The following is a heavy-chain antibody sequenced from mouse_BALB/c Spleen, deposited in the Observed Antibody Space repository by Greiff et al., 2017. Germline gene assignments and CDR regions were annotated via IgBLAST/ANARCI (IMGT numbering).Heavy chain of an antibody. CDR3: ARHSSGYVIAMDY. CDR1: GYAFTSYN. Sequence: EVQLQQSGPELVQPGASVKVSCKASGYAFTSYNMYWVKQSHGKSLEWIGYIDPYNGGTSYNQKFKGKATLTVDKSSSTAYMHLNSLTSEDSAVYYCARHSSGYVIAMDYWGQGTSVTVSS. J-gene: IGHJ4*01. V-gene: IGHV1S135*01. CDR2: IDPYNGGT. D-gene: IGHD3-1*01.